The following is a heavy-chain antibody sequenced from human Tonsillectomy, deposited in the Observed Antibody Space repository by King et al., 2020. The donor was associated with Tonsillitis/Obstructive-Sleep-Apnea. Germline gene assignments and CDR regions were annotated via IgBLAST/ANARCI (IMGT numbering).Heavy chain of an antibody. CDR2: ISGNGDDI. CDR3: AKDDCSGASCFFGFEH. J-gene: IGHJ4*02. D-gene: IGHD2-15*01. CDR1: GFTFSSYA. Sequence: VQLVESGGGLVQPGGSLRVSCAASGFTFSSYAMSWVRQAPGKGLEWVSGISGNGDDIYYADSVKGRFTISRDSSKKTLYLQMNSLRGEDTAIYYCAKDDCSGASCFFGFEHWGQGTLVTVSS. V-gene: IGHV3-23*04.